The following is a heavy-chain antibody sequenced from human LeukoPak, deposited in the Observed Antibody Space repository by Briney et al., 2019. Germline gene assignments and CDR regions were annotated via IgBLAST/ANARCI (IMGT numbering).Heavy chain of an antibody. CDR1: GFTFSSYG. V-gene: IGHV3-33*01. Sequence: TGGSLRLSCAASGFTFSSYGMHWVRQAPGKGLEWVAVIWYDGSNKYYADSVKGRFTIPRDNSKNTLYLQMNSLRAEDTAVYYCARDSYGMDVWGQGTTVTVSS. CDR2: IWYDGSNK. CDR3: ARDSYGMDV. J-gene: IGHJ6*02.